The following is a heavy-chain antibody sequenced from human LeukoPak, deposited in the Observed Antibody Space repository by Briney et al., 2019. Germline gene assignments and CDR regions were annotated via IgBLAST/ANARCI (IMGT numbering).Heavy chain of an antibody. CDR1: GFTFSSYW. CDR3: ARDRVRDY. D-gene: IGHD3-10*01. Sequence: GGSLRLSCAASGFTFSSYWMHWVRQAPGEGLVWVSRINTDGSSTSYADFVKGRFTISRDNAKNTLYLQMNSLRAEDTAVYYCARDRVRDYWGQGTLVTVSS. J-gene: IGHJ4*02. CDR2: INTDGSST. V-gene: IGHV3-74*01.